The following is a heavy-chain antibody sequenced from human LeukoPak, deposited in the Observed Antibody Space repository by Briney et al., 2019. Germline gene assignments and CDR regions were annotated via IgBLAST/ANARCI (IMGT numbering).Heavy chain of an antibody. D-gene: IGHD6-25*01. Sequence: KGGGSLQISCKGSGYIFTSYWIGGVRPLPGKGLEWVGIIYPGDSDTRYSPSFQGQVTISADKSISTAYLQWSSLKASDTAMYYCARHVAATAPYYYYGMDVWGQGTTVTVSS. J-gene: IGHJ6*02. V-gene: IGHV5-51*01. CDR3: ARHVAATAPYYYYGMDV. CDR1: GYIFTSYW. CDR2: IYPGDSDT.